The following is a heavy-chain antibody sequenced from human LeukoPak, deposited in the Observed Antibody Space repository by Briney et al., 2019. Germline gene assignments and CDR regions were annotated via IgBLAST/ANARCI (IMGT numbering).Heavy chain of an antibody. CDR2: IFYSGST. CDR1: GGSISSSDYY. Sequence: PSETLSLTCTVSGGSISSSDYYWGWIRQPPGKGLEWTGSIFYSGSTYYSPSLRSRVTISLDTSKNQFSLKLSSVTAADTAVYYCARVSRAGATLGYWGQGTLVTVSS. V-gene: IGHV4-39*07. J-gene: IGHJ4*02. CDR3: ARVSRAGATLGY. D-gene: IGHD1-26*01.